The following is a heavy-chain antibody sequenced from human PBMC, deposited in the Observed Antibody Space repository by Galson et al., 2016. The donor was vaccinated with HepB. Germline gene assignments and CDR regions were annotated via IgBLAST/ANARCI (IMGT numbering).Heavy chain of an antibody. D-gene: IGHD3-3*01. CDR1: GHMSTTYY. V-gene: IGHV1-46*01. J-gene: IGHJ4*02. CDR2: TNPSESRT. Sequence: SVKVSCKASGHMSTTYYINWVRQAPGQGLEWMGITNPSESRTGYAQNFQGRLTMTKDTSTTTVYMELSSLRSEDTALYYCAKTDLWSGPHYFDSWGQGTQVTVSS. CDR3: AKTDLWSGPHYFDS.